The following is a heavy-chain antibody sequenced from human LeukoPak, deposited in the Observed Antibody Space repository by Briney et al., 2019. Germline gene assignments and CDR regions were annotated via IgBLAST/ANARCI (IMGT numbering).Heavy chain of an antibody. J-gene: IGHJ5*02. CDR3: ARERYCSGGSCYLGWFDP. CDR1: AYFISSGYY. CDR2: IYHSGST. V-gene: IGHV4-38-2*02. D-gene: IGHD2-15*01. Sequence: PSESLSLTCTVSAYFISSGYYWGWIRQPPGKGLEWIGSIYHSGSTYYNPSLKSRVTISVDTAKSHFSLKLSSVTAAATAVHYCARERYCSGGSCYLGWFDPWVHGTPVTVSS.